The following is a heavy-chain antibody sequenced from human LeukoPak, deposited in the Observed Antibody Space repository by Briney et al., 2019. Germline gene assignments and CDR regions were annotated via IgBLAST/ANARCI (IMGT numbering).Heavy chain of an antibody. CDR2: IYYSGST. D-gene: IGHD3-16*01. CDR1: GGSISSSSYY. J-gene: IGHJ4*02. Sequence: SETLSLTCTVSGGSISSSSYYWSWIRQPPGKGLEWIGYIYYSGSTNYNPSLKSRVTISVDTSKNQFSLKLSSVTAADTAVYYCAGGGLRALFDYWGQGTLVTVSS. V-gene: IGHV4-61*01. CDR3: AGGGLRALFDY.